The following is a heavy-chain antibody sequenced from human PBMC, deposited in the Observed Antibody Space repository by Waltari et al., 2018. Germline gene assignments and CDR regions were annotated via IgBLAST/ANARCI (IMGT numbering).Heavy chain of an antibody. CDR1: GYSISSGYY. V-gene: IGHV4-38-2*02. CDR3: ARNAELVYFDY. CDR2: IYHSGST. Sequence: QVQLQESGPGLVKPSETLSLTCTVSGYSISSGYYWGWIRQPPGKGLEWIGSIYHSGSTCDNPSRKGRGTIAVDTSKKQFSLKLSSVTAADTAVYYCARNAELVYFDYWGQGTLVTVSS. D-gene: IGHD6-6*01. J-gene: IGHJ4*02.